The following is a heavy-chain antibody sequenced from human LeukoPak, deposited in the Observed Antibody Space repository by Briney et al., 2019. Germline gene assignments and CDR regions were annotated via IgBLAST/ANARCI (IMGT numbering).Heavy chain of an antibody. J-gene: IGHJ4*02. D-gene: IGHD1-26*01. CDR1: GVSISDYH. V-gene: IGHV4-59*01. CDR2: FSYSGST. Sequence: SETLSLTCSVSGVSISDYHWIWIRQPPAKGLEWMGYFSYSGSTRHNPSLKSRVTMSVDTSKNQFSLRLISVAAADTAVYYCARMYSGTSYYLDFWAQENVLTVSS. CDR3: ARMYSGTSYYLDF.